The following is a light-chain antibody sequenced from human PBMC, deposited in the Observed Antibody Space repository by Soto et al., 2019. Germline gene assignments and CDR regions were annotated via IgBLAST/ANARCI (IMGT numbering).Light chain of an antibody. CDR2: DVS. Sequence: DIQMTQSPSTLSASIGDRVTLTCRASQSLTGRLAWYQQKPGRPPKLLVYDVSILGSGVPSRFSGSESGTDFTLTISSLRPEDFANCYCQQYKVYPYTFGQGTRLDI. V-gene: IGKV1-5*01. CDR1: QSLTGR. J-gene: IGKJ2*01. CDR3: QQYKVYPYT.